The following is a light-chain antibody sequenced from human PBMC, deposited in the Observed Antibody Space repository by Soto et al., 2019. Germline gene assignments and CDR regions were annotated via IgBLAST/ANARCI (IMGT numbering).Light chain of an antibody. CDR1: QSVSSY. CDR3: QQYGTSLFS. CDR2: DAS. V-gene: IGKV3-11*01. J-gene: IGKJ3*01. Sequence: EIVLTQSPATLSLSPVKRATLSCMASQSVSSYFAWYQQKPGQAPRLLIYDASNRATGIPARFSGSGSGTDFTLTTSRLEPEDFAVYYCQQYGTSLFSFGPGTKVDIK.